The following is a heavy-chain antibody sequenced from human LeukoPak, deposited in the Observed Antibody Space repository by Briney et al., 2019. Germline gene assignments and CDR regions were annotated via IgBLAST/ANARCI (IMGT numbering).Heavy chain of an antibody. J-gene: IGHJ4*02. D-gene: IGHD1-7*01. CDR1: GFTFSTYE. Sequence: GGSLRLSCAASGFTFSTYEMNWVRQAPGKGLEWVSFISSSGYTKYYADSVKGRFTISRDNAKKSLYLQMNSLRDEDTAVYYCARGPAGTTGHDYWGQGTLVAVSS. CDR3: ARGPAGTTGHDY. CDR2: ISSSGYTK. V-gene: IGHV3-48*03.